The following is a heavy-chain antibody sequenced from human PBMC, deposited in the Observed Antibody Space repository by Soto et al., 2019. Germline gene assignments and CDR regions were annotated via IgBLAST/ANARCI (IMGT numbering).Heavy chain of an antibody. V-gene: IGHV3-30*18. CDR1: GFSFSGYG. CDR2: ISYDGSNT. J-gene: IGHJ4*02. D-gene: IGHD3-9*01. Sequence: QVHLVESGGGVVQTGRSLRLSCAASGFSFSGYGMHWVRQTPGKGLEWVTVISYDGSNTYYADSVKGQFTISRDNSNNTLYLQMNSLRTEDTAVYYCAKGVFGYYDILTGHYSLESWGQGTLVTVSS. CDR3: AKGVFGYYDILTGHYSLES.